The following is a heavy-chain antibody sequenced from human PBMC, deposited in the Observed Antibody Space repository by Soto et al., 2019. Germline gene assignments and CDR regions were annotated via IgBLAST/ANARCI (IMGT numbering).Heavy chain of an antibody. CDR3: ARVSGTLERYSDLDY. Sequence: GGSLRLSCAASGFIFSSYSMNWVRQAPGKGLEWVSSISPRSDYIYFADSMRGRFTISRDNAQNSLYLHMNNLRAEDTAVYHCARVSGTLERYSDLDYWGQGTLVTVSS. V-gene: IGHV3-21*06. J-gene: IGHJ4*02. CDR2: ISPRSDYI. D-gene: IGHD3-10*01. CDR1: GFIFSSYS.